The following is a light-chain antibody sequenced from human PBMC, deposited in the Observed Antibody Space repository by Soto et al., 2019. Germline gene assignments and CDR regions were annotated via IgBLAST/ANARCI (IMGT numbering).Light chain of an antibody. CDR2: AAS. V-gene: IGKV1-8*01. J-gene: IGKJ1*01. CDR1: QGISSY. Sequence: AIRMTQSPSSLSASTGDRVTITCRASQGISSYLAWYQQKPGKAPKLLIYAASTLQSGVPSRFGGSGSGTDFTLTISCLQSEDFAVYYCQQYYHWPRTFGQGTKVEIK. CDR3: QQYYHWPRT.